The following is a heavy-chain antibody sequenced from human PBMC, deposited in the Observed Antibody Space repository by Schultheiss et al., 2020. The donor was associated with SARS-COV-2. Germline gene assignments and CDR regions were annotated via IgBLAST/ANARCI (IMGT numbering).Heavy chain of an antibody. J-gene: IGHJ6*02. CDR2: INHSGST. CDR1: GGSFSGYY. Sequence: SETLSLTCAIYGGSFSGYYWSWIRQPPGKGLEWIGEINHSGSTNYNPSLKSRVTISVDTSKNQFSLKLSSVTAADTAVYYCARDRWELLPPYYYYGMDVWGQGTTVTVSS. CDR3: ARDRWELLPPYYYYGMDV. D-gene: IGHD1-26*01. V-gene: IGHV4-34*01.